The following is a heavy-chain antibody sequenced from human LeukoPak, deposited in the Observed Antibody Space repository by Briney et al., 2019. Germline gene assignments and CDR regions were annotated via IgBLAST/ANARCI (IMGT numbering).Heavy chain of an antibody. CDR2: INPNSGGT. J-gene: IGHJ4*02. CDR1: GYTFTGYY. CDR3: ATLDTAMVTGYYFDY. D-gene: IGHD5-18*01. V-gene: IGHV1-2*02. Sequence: ASVKVSCKASGYTFTGYYMHWVRQAPGQGLEWMGWINPNSGGTNYAQKFQGRVTMTRDTSISTAYMELSRLRSDDTAVYYCATLDTAMVTGYYFDYWGQGTLVTVSS.